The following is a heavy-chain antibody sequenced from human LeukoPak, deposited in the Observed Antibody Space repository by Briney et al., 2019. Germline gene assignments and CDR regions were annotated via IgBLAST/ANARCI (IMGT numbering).Heavy chain of an antibody. V-gene: IGHV4-39*07. CDR2: IYYSGST. J-gene: IGHJ4*02. CDR3: ATRYFDWLSFNY. CDR1: GGSISSSSYY. Sequence: SETLSLTCTVSGGSISSSSYYWGWIRQPPGKGLEWIGSIYYSGSTYYNPSLKSRVTISVDTSKNQFSLNLSSVTAADTAVYYCATRYFDWLSFNYWGQGILVTVSS. D-gene: IGHD3-9*01.